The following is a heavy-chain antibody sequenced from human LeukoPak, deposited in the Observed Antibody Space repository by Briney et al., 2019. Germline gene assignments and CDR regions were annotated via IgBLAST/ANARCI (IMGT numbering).Heavy chain of an antibody. CDR2: IYYSGST. CDR1: GGSLSSSRYY. J-gene: IGHJ4*02. V-gene: IGHV4-39*01. Sequence: SETLSLTCTVSGGSLSSSRYYWGWVRQPPGKGLEWIGSIYYSGSTYYNPSLKSLVTISVDTSKNQFSLKLSSVTAADTAVYYCARLQRKITIFGVVIHYFDYWGQGTLVTASS. CDR3: ARLQRKITIFGVVIHYFDY. D-gene: IGHD3-3*01.